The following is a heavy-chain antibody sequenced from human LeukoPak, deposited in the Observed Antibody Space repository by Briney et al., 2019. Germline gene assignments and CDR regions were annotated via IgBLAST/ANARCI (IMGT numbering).Heavy chain of an antibody. CDR1: EFTFSSYW. Sequence: GGSLRLSCAASEFTFSSYWTSWVRQAPGKGLEWVANINQDGSKKYSVDSVKGRFTISRDNAKNSLYLQMNSLRAEDTAVYYCAGTWSLYDAFDIWGQGTMVTVSS. D-gene: IGHD6-13*01. V-gene: IGHV3-7*01. CDR2: INQDGSKK. J-gene: IGHJ3*02. CDR3: AGTWSLYDAFDI.